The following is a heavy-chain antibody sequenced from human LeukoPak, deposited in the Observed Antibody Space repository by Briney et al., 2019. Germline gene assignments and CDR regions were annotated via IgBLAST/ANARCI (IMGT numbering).Heavy chain of an antibody. Sequence: GASVKVSCKASGYTFTSYDINWVRQATEQGLEWMGWMNPNSGNTDYAQKFQGRVTMTRNTSISTAYMDLSSLRSEDTAVYYCARGLMTMRDYWGQGTLVTVPS. J-gene: IGHJ4*02. CDR3: ARGLMTMRDY. V-gene: IGHV1-8*01. D-gene: IGHD3-16*01. CDR1: GYTFTSYD. CDR2: MNPNSGNT.